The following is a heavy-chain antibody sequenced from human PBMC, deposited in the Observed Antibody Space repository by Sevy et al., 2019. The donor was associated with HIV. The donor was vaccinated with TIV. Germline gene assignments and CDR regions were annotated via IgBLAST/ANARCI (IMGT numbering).Heavy chain of an antibody. CDR3: AREAYYYDSREENWFDP. D-gene: IGHD3-22*01. V-gene: IGHV3-48*02. CDR2: ISRTSTTT. J-gene: IGHJ5*02. CDR1: GFTFSTYS. Sequence: GGSLRLSCKASGFTFSTYSMHWVRQAPGKVLEWVSSISRTSTTTYYADSAKGRFTISRDNAKNSLYLQMNSLRDEDTAVYYCAREAYYYDSREENWFDPWGQGTLVTVSS.